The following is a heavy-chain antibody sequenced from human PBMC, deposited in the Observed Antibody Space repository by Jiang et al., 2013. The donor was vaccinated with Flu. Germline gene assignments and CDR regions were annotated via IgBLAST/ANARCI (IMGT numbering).Heavy chain of an antibody. D-gene: IGHD4-17*01. CDR2: MSSSGGSI. CDR1: GFTFSDYA. CDR3: AKLGGDYFFGLDFFDY. V-gene: IGHV3-23*04. Sequence: QLVESGGDLVQPGGSLRLSCAASGFTFSDYAMTWVRRAPGKGLEWVSAMSSSGGSIYYADSVKGRFSISRDNSKNTLYLQMNSLRAEDTAVYYCAKLGGDYFFGLDFFDYWGQGTLVTVSS. J-gene: IGHJ4*02.